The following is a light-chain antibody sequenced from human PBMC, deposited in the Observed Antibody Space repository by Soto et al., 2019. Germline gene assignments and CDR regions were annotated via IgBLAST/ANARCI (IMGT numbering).Light chain of an antibody. CDR1: QSVGSS. V-gene: IGKV3-11*01. J-gene: IGKJ1*01. Sequence: IVLTQSPSTLSLSTGERATLSCRASQSVGSSLAWYQQKLGQAPRLLIYAASDRATGIPGRFSGSGSGTDFTLIISSLEPEDFAFYYCQQGNTWPWTFGQGTKVDIK. CDR2: AAS. CDR3: QQGNTWPWT.